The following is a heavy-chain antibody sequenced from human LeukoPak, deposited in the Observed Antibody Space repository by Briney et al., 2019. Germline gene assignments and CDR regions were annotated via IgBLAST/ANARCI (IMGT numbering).Heavy chain of an antibody. Sequence: ASVKASCKASGYTFTGYYMHWVRQAPGQGLEWMGWINPNSGGTNYAQKFQGRVTMTRDTSISTAYMELSRLRSDDTAVYYCARYYNALNWFDPWGQGTLVTVSS. CDR3: ARYYNALNWFDP. V-gene: IGHV1-2*02. D-gene: IGHD3-10*01. CDR2: INPNSGGT. J-gene: IGHJ5*02. CDR1: GYTFTGYY.